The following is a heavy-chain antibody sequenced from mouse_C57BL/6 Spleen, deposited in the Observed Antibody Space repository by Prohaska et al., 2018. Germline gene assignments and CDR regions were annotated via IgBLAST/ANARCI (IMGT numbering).Heavy chain of an antibody. Sequence: QVQLQQPGAELVKPGASVKLSCKASGYTFTSYWMQWVKQRPGQGLEWIGVIDPSDSYTNYNQKFKGKATLTVDTSSSTAYMQLSSLTSEDSAVYYCARGATVVATRTVDYWGQGTTLTVSS. CDR1: GYTFTSYW. D-gene: IGHD1-1*01. CDR3: ARGATVVATRTVDY. CDR2: IDPSDSYT. V-gene: IGHV1-50*01. J-gene: IGHJ2*01.